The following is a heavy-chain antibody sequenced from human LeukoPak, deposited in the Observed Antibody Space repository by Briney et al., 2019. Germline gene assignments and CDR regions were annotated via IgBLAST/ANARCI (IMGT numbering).Heavy chain of an antibody. D-gene: IGHD6-13*01. J-gene: IGHJ4*02. CDR3: ARLSIAAGGD. V-gene: IGHV4-34*01. CDR1: GGSFSGYY. Sequence: SETLSLTCAVYGGSFSGYYWSWIRQPPGKGLEWIGEINHSGSTNYNPSLKSRVTISVDTSKSQFSLKLSSVTAADTAVYYCARLSIAAGGDWGQGTLVTVSS. CDR2: INHSGST.